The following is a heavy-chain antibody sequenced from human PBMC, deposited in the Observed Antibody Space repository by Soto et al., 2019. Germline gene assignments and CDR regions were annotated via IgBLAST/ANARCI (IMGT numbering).Heavy chain of an antibody. CDR1: GGTFSSYA. J-gene: IGHJ6*02. Sequence: GASLKVSCKASGGTFSSYATSWVRQAPGQGLEWMGGIIPIFGTANYAQKFQGRVAITADESTSTAYMELSSLRSEDTAVYYCARDRARPGYPTGYYYYGMDVWGQGTTVTVSS. V-gene: IGHV1-69*13. CDR3: ARDRARPGYPTGYYYYGMDV. CDR2: IIPIFGTA. D-gene: IGHD3-9*01.